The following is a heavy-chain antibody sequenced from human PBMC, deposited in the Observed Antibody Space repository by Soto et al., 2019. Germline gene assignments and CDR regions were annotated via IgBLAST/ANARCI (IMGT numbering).Heavy chain of an antibody. CDR1: GYTFTSYS. V-gene: IGHV1-46*01. J-gene: IGHJ6*02. CDR2: INPSGGST. CDR3: ASAPYYYYGMAV. Sequence: GASAELSWKASGYTFTSYSMHWVRQAPGQGLEWMGIINPSGGSTSYAQKFQGRVTMTRDTSTGTVYMELSSLRSEDTAVYYCASAPYYYYGMAVWGQGTTVPVSS.